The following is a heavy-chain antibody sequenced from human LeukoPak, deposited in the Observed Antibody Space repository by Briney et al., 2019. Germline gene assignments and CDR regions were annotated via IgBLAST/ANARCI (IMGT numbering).Heavy chain of an antibody. CDR3: ARAALTDTGDY. V-gene: IGHV1-46*01. D-gene: IGHD4-11*01. CDR2: INPSGGST. Sequence: RASVTLSCTASAYTFTSYYMHWVRQAPGQGREWMGIINPSGGSTSYAQKFQGRVTMTRDMSTSTVYMELSSLRSEDTAVYYCARAALTDTGDYWGQGTLVTVSS. CDR1: AYTFTSYY. J-gene: IGHJ4*02.